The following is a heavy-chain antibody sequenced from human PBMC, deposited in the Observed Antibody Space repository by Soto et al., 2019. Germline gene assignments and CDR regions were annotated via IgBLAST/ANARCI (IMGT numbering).Heavy chain of an antibody. J-gene: IGHJ5*02. CDR3: ASSADYIWESA. CDR1: GGSITSINW. CDR2: IYHSGSS. Sequence: SETLSLTCAVSGGSITSINWWSWVRQPPGKGLEWIGEIYHSGSSKYNPSLKSRVTISVDKSKNQFSLKLSSVTAADSAVYYCASSADYIWESAWGQGTLVTVSS. V-gene: IGHV4-4*02. D-gene: IGHD3-16*01.